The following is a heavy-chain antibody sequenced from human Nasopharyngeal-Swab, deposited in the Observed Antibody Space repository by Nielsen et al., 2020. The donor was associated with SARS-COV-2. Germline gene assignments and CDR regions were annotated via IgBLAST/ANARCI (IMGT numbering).Heavy chain of an antibody. CDR3: ARDGLDYDFWSAYFMDV. CDR2: IDWNSANV. CDR1: GFTFNNYN. Sequence: GESLKISCAASGFTFNNYNFNWVRQAPGKGLEWVSGIDWNSANVGYADSVKGRFTISRDNAKNSLYLQMNSLRAEDTAVYYCARDGLDYDFWSAYFMDVWGQGTTVTVSS. V-gene: IGHV3-21*01. D-gene: IGHD3-3*01. J-gene: IGHJ6*02.